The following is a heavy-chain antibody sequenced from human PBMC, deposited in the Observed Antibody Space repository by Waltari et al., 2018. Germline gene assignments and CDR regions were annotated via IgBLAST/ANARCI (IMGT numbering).Heavy chain of an antibody. Sequence: QVQLQQWGAGLLKPSETLSLTCAVSGGSFSGYLWSWIRQPQRKGLGWIGEINHSGSTNYNPSLKSRVTISVDTSKNQFSLKLSSVTAADTAVYYCARGLKERSLRYFDWLLSYYFDYWGQGTLVTVSS. J-gene: IGHJ4*02. CDR2: INHSGST. CDR1: GGSFSGYL. D-gene: IGHD3-9*01. CDR3: ARGLKERSLRYFDWLLSYYFDY. V-gene: IGHV4-34*01.